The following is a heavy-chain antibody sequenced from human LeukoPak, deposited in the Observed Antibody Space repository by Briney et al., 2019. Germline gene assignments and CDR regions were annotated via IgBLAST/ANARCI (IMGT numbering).Heavy chain of an antibody. J-gene: IGHJ4*02. Sequence: SETLSLTCAVYGGSFSDYYWSWIRQPPGKGLEWIGEINHSGSTNYNPSLKSRVTISVDTSKNQFSLKLSSVTAADTAVYYCARVRLRFYYGSGSYYSSFDYWGQGTLVTVSS. CDR1: GGSFSDYY. D-gene: IGHD3-10*01. V-gene: IGHV4-34*01. CDR3: ARVRLRFYYGSGSYYSSFDY. CDR2: INHSGST.